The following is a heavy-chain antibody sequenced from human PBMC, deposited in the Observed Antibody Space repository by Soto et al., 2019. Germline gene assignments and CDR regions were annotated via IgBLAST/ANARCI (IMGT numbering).Heavy chain of an antibody. CDR2: IIPILGIA. CDR3: ARVPGGQLWGFVGDY. Sequence: QVQLVQSGAEVKKPGSSVKVSCKASGGTFSSYTISWVRQAPGQGLEWMGRIIPILGIANYAQKFQGRVTITADKSTSTAYMELSSLRTEDTAVYDCARVPGGQLWGFVGDYWGQGTLVTVSS. J-gene: IGHJ4*02. V-gene: IGHV1-69*02. CDR1: GGTFSSYT. D-gene: IGHD5-18*01.